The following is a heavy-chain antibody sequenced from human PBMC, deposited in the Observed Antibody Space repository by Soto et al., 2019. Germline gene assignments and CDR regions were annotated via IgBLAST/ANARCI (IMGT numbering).Heavy chain of an antibody. CDR1: GGTFSSYT. J-gene: IGHJ3*02. CDR2: IIPILGIA. V-gene: IGHV1-69*04. Sequence: ASVKVSCKASGGTFSSYTISWVRQAPGQGLEWMGRIIPILGIANYAQKFQGRVTITADKSTSTAYMELSSLRSEDTAVYYCAREGDQDIVVVVAATRDDAFDIWGQGTMVTVSS. CDR3: AREGDQDIVVVVAATRDDAFDI. D-gene: IGHD2-15*01.